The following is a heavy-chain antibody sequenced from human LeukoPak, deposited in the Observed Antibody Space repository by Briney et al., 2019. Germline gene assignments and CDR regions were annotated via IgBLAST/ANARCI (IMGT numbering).Heavy chain of an antibody. D-gene: IGHD2-2*01. V-gene: IGHV4-39*07. CDR3: ARVPGYCSSTSCYSHYYSMDV. CDR1: GGSISSSSYY. CDR2: IYYSGST. Sequence: SETLSLTCTVSGGSISSSSYYWGWIRQPPGKGLEWIGSIYYSGSTYYNPSLKSRVTISVDTSKNQFSLKLSSVTAADTAVYYCARVPGYCSSTSCYSHYYSMDVWGKGTTVTVSS. J-gene: IGHJ6*03.